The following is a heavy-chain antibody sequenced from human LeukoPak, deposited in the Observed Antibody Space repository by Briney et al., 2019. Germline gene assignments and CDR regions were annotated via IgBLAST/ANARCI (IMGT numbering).Heavy chain of an antibody. J-gene: IGHJ6*03. Sequence: PSETLSLTCTVSGGSISSSSYYWGWIRQPPGKGLAWIGSIYYSGSTYYNPSLKSRVTISVDTSKNQFSLKLSSVTAVDTAVYYCARVTYYDFWSGYYPLGYYYYYMDVWGKGTTVTVSS. D-gene: IGHD3-3*01. CDR3: ARVTYYDFWSGYYPLGYYYYYMDV. V-gene: IGHV4-39*07. CDR2: IYYSGST. CDR1: GGSISSSSYY.